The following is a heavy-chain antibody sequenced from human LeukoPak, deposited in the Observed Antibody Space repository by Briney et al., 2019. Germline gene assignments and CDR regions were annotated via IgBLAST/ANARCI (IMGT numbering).Heavy chain of an antibody. J-gene: IGHJ4*02. CDR2: ISSSGSTI. CDR3: ARSPHILTGENFDY. D-gene: IGHD3-9*01. CDR1: GFTFSDYY. Sequence: PGGSLRLSCAASGFTFSDYYMSWIRQAPGKGLEWVSYISSSGSTIYYADSVKGRFTISRDNAKNSLYLQMDSLRAEDTAVYYCARSPHILTGENFDYWGQGTLLTVSS. V-gene: IGHV3-11*01.